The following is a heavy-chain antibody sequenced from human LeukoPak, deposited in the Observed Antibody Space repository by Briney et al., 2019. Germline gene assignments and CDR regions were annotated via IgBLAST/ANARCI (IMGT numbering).Heavy chain of an antibody. V-gene: IGHV4-59*01. J-gene: IGHJ4*02. CDR1: GGSISSYY. CDR3: ARERAAAGDFDY. D-gene: IGHD6-13*01. Sequence: SETLSLTCTVSGGSISSYYWNWLRQPPGKGLEWIGYIYYSGSTNYNPSLKSRVTISVDTSKNQFSLKLTSVTAADTAVYYCARERAAAGDFDYWGQGTLVTVSS. CDR2: IYYSGST.